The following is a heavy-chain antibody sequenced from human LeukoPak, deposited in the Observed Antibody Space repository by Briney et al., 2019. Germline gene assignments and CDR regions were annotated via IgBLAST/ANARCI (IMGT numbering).Heavy chain of an antibody. V-gene: IGHV4-38-2*02. D-gene: IGHD6-19*01. CDR2: IYYSGST. CDR3: ARRRMSSGSWFDP. Sequence: NSSETLSLTCTVSGYSISSGYYWGWIRQPPGKGLEWIGSIYYSGSTYYNPSLKSRVTISVDTSKNQFSLKLSSVTAADTAVYYCARRRMSSGSWFDPWGQGTLVTVSS. CDR1: GYSISSGYY. J-gene: IGHJ5*02.